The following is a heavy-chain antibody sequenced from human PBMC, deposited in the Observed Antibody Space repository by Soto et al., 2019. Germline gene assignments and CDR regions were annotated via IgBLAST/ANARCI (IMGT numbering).Heavy chain of an antibody. D-gene: IGHD6-19*01. CDR1: GGTFSSYA. V-gene: IGHV1-69*12. Sequence: QVQLVQSGAEVKKPGSSVKVSCKASGGTFSSYAISWVRQAPGQGLEWMGGIIPIFGTANYAQKFQGRVTITADESTSTAYMELSSLRSEDTAVYYWARGGVWEWLVPGSYDGMDVWGQGTTVTVSS. CDR2: IIPIFGTA. J-gene: IGHJ6*02. CDR3: ARGGVWEWLVPGSYDGMDV.